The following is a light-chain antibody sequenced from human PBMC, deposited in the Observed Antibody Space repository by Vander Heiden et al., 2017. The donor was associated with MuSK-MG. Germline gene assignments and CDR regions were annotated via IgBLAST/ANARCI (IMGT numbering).Light chain of an antibody. V-gene: IGKV3-20*01. J-gene: IGKJ4*01. CDR3: QQDGSSPLT. CDR2: GAS. CDR1: QSVSSSY. Sequence: IVSTQSPGTLSLSPGERATFSCRASQSVSSSYLAWYQHKPGQAPRFLIYGASSRATGIPDRFSGSGSGTDFTLTISRLEPEDFAVYYCQQDGSSPLTFGAETKAGIK.